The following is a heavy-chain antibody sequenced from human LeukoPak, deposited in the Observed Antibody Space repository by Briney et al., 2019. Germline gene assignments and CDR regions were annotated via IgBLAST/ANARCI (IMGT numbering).Heavy chain of an antibody. CDR1: GFTFSSYS. J-gene: IGHJ2*01. CDR2: ISYDGSNK. V-gene: IGHV3-30*04. D-gene: IGHD1-7*01. CDR3: AKTGTTMSRNWYFDL. Sequence: GGSLRLSCAASGFTFSSYSMHWVRQAPGKGLEWLAVISYDGSNKFYADSVKGRFTISRDNSKNTLYLQMNSLRAEDTAVYYCAKTGTTMSRNWYFDLWGRGTLVTVSS.